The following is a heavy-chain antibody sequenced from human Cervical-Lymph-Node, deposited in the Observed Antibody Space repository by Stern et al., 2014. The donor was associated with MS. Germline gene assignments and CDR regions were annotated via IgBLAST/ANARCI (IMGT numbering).Heavy chain of an antibody. CDR2: IWHDGSNK. D-gene: IGHD3-10*01. V-gene: IGHV3-33*01. CDR3: ARERSLIVRGLITQYAMDV. J-gene: IGHJ6*02. CDR1: AFPFRSYG. Sequence: QVQLVESGGGVVKPGRSLRLSCAASAFPFRSYGMNWVRQAPGPGMAWVGGIWHDGSNKFYADAVTGRFNISRDNSKNTLYLQMNSLRAEDTAVYYCARERSLIVRGLITQYAMDVWGQGTTVTVFS.